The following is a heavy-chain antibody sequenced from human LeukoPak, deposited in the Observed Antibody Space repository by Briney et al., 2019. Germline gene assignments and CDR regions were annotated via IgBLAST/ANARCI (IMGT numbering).Heavy chain of an antibody. CDR1: GGSISSSSYY. D-gene: IGHD6-19*01. J-gene: IGHJ6*03. V-gene: IGHV4-39*01. CDR2: IYYSGST. CDR3: ARLRQWLVYYMDV. Sequence: SETLSLTCTVSGGSISSSSYYWGWIRQPPGKGLEWIGSIYYSGSTYYNPSLKSRVTISVDTSKNQFSLKLSSVTAADTAVYYCARLRQWLVYYMDVWGKGTTVTISS.